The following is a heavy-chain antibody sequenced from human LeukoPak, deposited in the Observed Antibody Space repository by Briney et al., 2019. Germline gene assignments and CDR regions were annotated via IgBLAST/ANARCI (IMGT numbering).Heavy chain of an antibody. D-gene: IGHD3-3*01. CDR3: ARQADFWRGYYDF. V-gene: IGHV4-59*08. Sequence: PSETLSLTCTVSGGSISSYYWSWIRQPPGKGLEWIGYIYYSGTTNYNPSLKSRVTISVDTSKNQFSLKMTSVTAADTALYYCARQADFWRGYYDFWGQGTLVTVSS. J-gene: IGHJ4*02. CDR2: IYYSGTT. CDR1: GGSISSYY.